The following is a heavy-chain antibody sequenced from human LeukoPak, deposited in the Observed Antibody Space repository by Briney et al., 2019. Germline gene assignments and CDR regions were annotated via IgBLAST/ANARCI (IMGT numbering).Heavy chain of an antibody. V-gene: IGHV3-30-3*01. D-gene: IGHD3-10*01. CDR3: ARVPAPYYYGSGNLDY. CDR1: GFTFSSYA. Sequence: PGRSLRLSCAASGFTFSSYAMHWVRQAPGKGLEWVAVISYDGSNKYYADSVKGRFTISRDNSKNTLYLQMNSLRAEDTAVYYCARVPAPYYYGSGNLDYWGQGTLVTVSS. J-gene: IGHJ4*02. CDR2: ISYDGSNK.